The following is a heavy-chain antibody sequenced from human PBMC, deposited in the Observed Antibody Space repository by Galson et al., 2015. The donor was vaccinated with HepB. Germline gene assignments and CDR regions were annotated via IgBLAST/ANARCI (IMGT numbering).Heavy chain of an antibody. D-gene: IGHD3-10*01. Sequence: SVKVSCKASGYTFTSYAMNWVRQAPGQRLEWLGLIIADNGNANYSQDLQGRVTITRDTSTSTAYMELSSLRSEDTAVYYCARDLGTYYIDSWTPGGWLDAGGEGTLVT. CDR2: IIADNGNA. CDR3: ARDLGTYYIDSWTPGGWLDA. J-gene: IGHJ5*02. V-gene: IGHV1-3*01. CDR1: GYTFTSYA.